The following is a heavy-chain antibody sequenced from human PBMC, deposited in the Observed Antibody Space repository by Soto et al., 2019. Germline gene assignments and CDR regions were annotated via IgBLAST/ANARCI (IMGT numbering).Heavy chain of an antibody. J-gene: IGHJ4*02. V-gene: IGHV1-69*13. CDR1: GYTFTGYY. D-gene: IGHD3-22*01. Sequence: GASVKVSCKASGYTFTGYYMHWVRQAPGQGLEWMGGIIPIFGTANYAQKFQGRVTITADESTSTAYMELSSLRSEDTAVYYCASRELEDRRLFVDYWGRGTLVTVSS. CDR2: IIPIFGTA. CDR3: ASRELEDRRLFVDY.